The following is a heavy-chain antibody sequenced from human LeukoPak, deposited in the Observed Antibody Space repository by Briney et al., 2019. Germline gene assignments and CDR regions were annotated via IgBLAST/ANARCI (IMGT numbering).Heavy chain of an antibody. Sequence: GGSLRLSCAASGFTFSSYEMNWVRQAPGKGLEWVSYISSSGSTIYYADSVKGRFTISRDNAKNSLYLQMNSLRAEDTAVYYCARESQEPFDYWGQGTLVTVSS. D-gene: IGHD1-14*01. CDR2: ISSSGSTI. V-gene: IGHV3-48*03. CDR3: ARESQEPFDY. CDR1: GFTFSSYE. J-gene: IGHJ4*02.